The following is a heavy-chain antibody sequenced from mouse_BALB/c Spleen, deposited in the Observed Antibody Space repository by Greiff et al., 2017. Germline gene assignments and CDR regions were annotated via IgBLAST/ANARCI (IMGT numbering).Heavy chain of an antibody. V-gene: IGHV8-8*01. CDR1: GFSLSTSGMS. D-gene: IGHD2-5*01. J-gene: IGHJ3*01. Sequence: QVTLKVSGPGILQPSQTLSLTCSFSGFSLSTSGMSVGWIRQPSGKGLEWLAHIWWNDDKYYNPALKSRLTISKDTSNNQVFLKIASVVTADTATYYCARISNYWFAYWGQGTLVTVSA. CDR2: IWWNDDK. CDR3: ARISNYWFAY.